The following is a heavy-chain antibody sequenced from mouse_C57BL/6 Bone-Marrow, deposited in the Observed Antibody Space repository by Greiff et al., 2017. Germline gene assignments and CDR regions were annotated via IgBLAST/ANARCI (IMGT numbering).Heavy chain of an antibody. V-gene: IGHV2-9-1*01. CDR3: ATRGMDY. CDR2: IWTGGGA. Sequence: QVQLKEPGPGLVAPSQSLSITCTVSGFSLTSYAIRWVRQPPGQGLEWLGVIWTGGGANYNSALKSRLSISKDNSRSQVFLKMSRLRADDTAWYYGATRGMDYWGRGASVSVSS. J-gene: IGHJ4*01. CDR1: GFSLTSYA.